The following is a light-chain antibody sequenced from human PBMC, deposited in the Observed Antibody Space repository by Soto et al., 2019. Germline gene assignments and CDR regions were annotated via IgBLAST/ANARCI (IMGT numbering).Light chain of an antibody. CDR3: SSYTTSSTLYV. Sequence: QSALTQPASVSGSPGQSITISCTGTNSDVGGYNYVSWYQQHPGKAPRLMIYEVISRPSGVSNRFSGSKSGNTASLTISGLQAEDEADYFCSSYTTSSTLYVFGTGTKVTV. V-gene: IGLV2-14*01. CDR2: EVI. J-gene: IGLJ1*01. CDR1: NSDVGGYNY.